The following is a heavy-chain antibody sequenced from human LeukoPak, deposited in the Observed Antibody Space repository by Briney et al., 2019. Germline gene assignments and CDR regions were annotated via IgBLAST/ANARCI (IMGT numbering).Heavy chain of an antibody. V-gene: IGHV1-18*01. Sequence: ASVKVSCKASGYTIDSYSISWVRQAPGQGLEWMGWISPYNGNTRYAQKFQGRVAMTTDTSTTTAYMELKGLRFNDTAVYYCARAGPGSGWYFDYWGQGTLVTVSS. CDR3: ARAGPGSGWYFDY. CDR2: ISPYNGNT. J-gene: IGHJ4*02. D-gene: IGHD6-19*01. CDR1: GYTIDSYS.